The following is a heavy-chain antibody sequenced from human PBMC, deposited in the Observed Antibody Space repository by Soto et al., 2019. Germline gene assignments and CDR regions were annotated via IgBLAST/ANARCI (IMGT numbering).Heavy chain of an antibody. Sequence: QVQLVESGGGVVQPGRSLRLSCAASGFTFSSYAMHWVRQAPGKGLEWVAVISYDGSNKYYADSVKGRFTISRDNSKNTLYLQMNSLRAEDTAVYYCASPYCGGDCYESDDWYFDLWGRGTLVTVSS. CDR1: GFTFSSYA. D-gene: IGHD2-21*02. V-gene: IGHV3-30-3*01. CDR2: ISYDGSNK. J-gene: IGHJ2*01. CDR3: ASPYCGGDCYESDDWYFDL.